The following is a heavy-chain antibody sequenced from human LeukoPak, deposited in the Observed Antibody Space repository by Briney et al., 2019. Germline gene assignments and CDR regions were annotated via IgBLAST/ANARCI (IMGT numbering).Heavy chain of an antibody. CDR1: GGSLSIYY. V-gene: IGHV4-59*08. CDR2: IYYSVST. CDR3: ARHGSPGVLPAAARYGMDV. Sequence: SETLSLTCTVSGGSLSIYYWSWIRHPPGKGLEWVGYIYYSVSTNYNPSLKSRVTISVDTSKNQFSLKLSCVTAADTAVYYCARHGSPGVLPAAARYGMDVWGQGTTVTVSS. D-gene: IGHD2-2*01. J-gene: IGHJ6*02.